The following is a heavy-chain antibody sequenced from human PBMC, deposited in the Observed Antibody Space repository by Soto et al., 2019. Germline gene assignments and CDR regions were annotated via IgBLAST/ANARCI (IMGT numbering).Heavy chain of an antibody. CDR1: GGSISSGGYY. D-gene: IGHD3-3*01. CDR3: ARAPHDFWSGPPSYGMDV. V-gene: IGHV4-31*03. J-gene: IGHJ6*02. Sequence: PSETLSLTCTVSGGSISSGGYYWSWLRQHPGKGLEWIGYIYYSGSTYYNPSLKSRVTISVDTSKNQFSLKLSSVTAADTAVYYCARAPHDFWSGPPSYGMDVWGQGTTVTVSS. CDR2: IYYSGST.